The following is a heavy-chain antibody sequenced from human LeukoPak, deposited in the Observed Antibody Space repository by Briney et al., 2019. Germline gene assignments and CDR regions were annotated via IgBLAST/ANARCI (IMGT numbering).Heavy chain of an antibody. CDR2: FYSDGGRT. V-gene: IGHV3-74*01. D-gene: IGHD2-15*01. CDR3: ARDQTPFY. J-gene: IGHJ4*02. CDR1: GFTLSSNW. Sequence: GGSLRLSCAGSGFTLSSNWMHWVRQAPGKGLVWVARFYSDGGRTNYADSVKGRFTVSGDNAKNTQYLQMSSLRAEDTAVYYCARDQTPFYWGQGSLVTVSS.